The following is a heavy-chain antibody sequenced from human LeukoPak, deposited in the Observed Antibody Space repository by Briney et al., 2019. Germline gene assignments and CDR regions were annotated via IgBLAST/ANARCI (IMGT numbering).Heavy chain of an antibody. J-gene: IGHJ6*04. CDR2: ISSSGSTI. CDR3: AELGITMIGGV. CDR1: GFTFSSYE. Sequence: GGSLRLSCAASGFTFSSYEMNWVRQAPGKGLEWASYISSSGSTIYYADSVRGRFTISRDNAKNSLYLQMNSLRAEDTAVYYCAELGITMIGGVWGKGTTVTISS. V-gene: IGHV3-48*03. D-gene: IGHD3-10*02.